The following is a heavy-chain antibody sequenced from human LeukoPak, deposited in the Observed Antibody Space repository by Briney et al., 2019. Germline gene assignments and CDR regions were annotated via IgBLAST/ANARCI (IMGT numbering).Heavy chain of an antibody. Sequence: ASVTVSCKASGYTFTSYDINWVRQAPGQGLEWMGRMNPNSFNTGYAQKFQGRVTLTRNTSISIAYMELSSLRSADTAVYYCARGRSRYGMDVWGQGTTVTVSS. V-gene: IGHV1-8*01. CDR3: ARGRSRYGMDV. CDR2: MNPNSFNT. CDR1: GYTFTSYD. J-gene: IGHJ6*02.